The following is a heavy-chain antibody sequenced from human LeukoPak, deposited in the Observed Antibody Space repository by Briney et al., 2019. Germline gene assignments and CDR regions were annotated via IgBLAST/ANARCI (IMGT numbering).Heavy chain of an antibody. D-gene: IGHD3-22*01. Sequence: SETLSLTCTVPGGSISSYYWSWIRQPPGKGLEWIGYIYTSGSTNYNPSLKSRVTISVDTSKNQFSLKLSSVTAADTAVYYCARQNGGGYYDSSGYYYFDYWGQRTLVTVSS. CDR2: IYTSGST. J-gene: IGHJ4*02. V-gene: IGHV4-4*09. CDR3: ARQNGGGYYDSSGYYYFDY. CDR1: GGSISSYY.